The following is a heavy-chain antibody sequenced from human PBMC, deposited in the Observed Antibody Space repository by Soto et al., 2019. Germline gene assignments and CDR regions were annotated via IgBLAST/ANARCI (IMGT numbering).Heavy chain of an antibody. J-gene: IGHJ5*02. Sequence: SETLSLTCAIYGGSFSDYYWSWIRQPPGKGLEWIGEINHSGSTNYNPSLKSRVTMSVDTSKNQFSLRLNSVTAADTAVYYCARGADTDLVRGYNWFDPWGQGTLVTVSS. V-gene: IGHV4-34*01. CDR3: ARGADTDLVRGYNWFDP. CDR1: GGSFSDYY. CDR2: INHSGST. D-gene: IGHD5-18*01.